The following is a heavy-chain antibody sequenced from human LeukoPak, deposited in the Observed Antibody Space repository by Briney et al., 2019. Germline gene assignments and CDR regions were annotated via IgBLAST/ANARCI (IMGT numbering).Heavy chain of an antibody. J-gene: IGHJ4*02. Sequence: PSETLSLTCTVSGGSISSSSYYWGWIRQPPGKGLEWIGSIYYSGSTYYNPSLKSRVTISVDTSKNQFSLKLSSVTAADTAVYYCARGLYVWGSYGGYFDYWGQGTLVTVSS. D-gene: IGHD3-16*01. CDR3: ARGLYVWGSYGGYFDY. CDR1: GGSISSSSYY. V-gene: IGHV4-39*07. CDR2: IYYSGST.